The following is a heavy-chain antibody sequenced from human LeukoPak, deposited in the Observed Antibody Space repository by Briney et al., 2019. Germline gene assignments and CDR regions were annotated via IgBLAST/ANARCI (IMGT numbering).Heavy chain of an antibody. CDR1: GFTFSIYA. Sequence: GGSLRLSCAASGFTFSIYAMSWVRQAPGKGLEWVSAISGSGGTAYYADSVKGRFTISRDNSKNTLYLQMNSPRAEDTAVYYCARDSYGSGSYFWFDPWGQGTLVTVSS. J-gene: IGHJ5*02. V-gene: IGHV3-23*01. CDR3: ARDSYGSGSYFWFDP. CDR2: ISGSGGTA. D-gene: IGHD3-10*01.